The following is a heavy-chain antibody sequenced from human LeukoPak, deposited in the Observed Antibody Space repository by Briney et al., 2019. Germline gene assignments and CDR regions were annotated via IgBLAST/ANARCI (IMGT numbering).Heavy chain of an antibody. CDR1: GRSISSYY. CDR2: IYYSGST. Sequence: PSETLSLTCTVSGRSISSYYWSWIRQPPGKGLEWIGYIYYSGSTNYNPSLKSRVTISVDTSKNQFSLKLSSVTAADTAVYYCAREDYDILTGLIDWGQGTLVTVSS. D-gene: IGHD3-9*01. CDR3: AREDYDILTGLID. V-gene: IGHV4-59*01. J-gene: IGHJ4*02.